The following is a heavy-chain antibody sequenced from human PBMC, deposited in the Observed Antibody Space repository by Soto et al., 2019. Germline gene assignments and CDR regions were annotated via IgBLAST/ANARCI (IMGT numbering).Heavy chain of an antibody. D-gene: IGHD6-13*01. CDR3: ARDCSRSSWYGSNWFDP. J-gene: IGHJ5*02. V-gene: IGHV3-66*01. CDR1: GFTVSSNY. CDR2: IYSGGST. Sequence: GGSLRLSCAASGFTVSSNYMSWVRQAPGKGLEWVSVIYSGGSTYYADSVKGRFTISRDNSKNTLYLQMNSLRAEDTAVYYCARDCSRSSWYGSNWFDPWGQGTQVTVSS.